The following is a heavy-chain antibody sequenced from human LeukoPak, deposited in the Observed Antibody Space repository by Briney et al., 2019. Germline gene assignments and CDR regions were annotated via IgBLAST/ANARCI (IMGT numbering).Heavy chain of an antibody. Sequence: PSETLSLTCAVYGGSFSGYYWSWIRQPPGKGLEWIGEINHSGSTNYNPSLKSRVTISVDTSKNQFSLKLSSVTAADTAVYYCATRERITIFGVARGFDPWGQGTLVTVSS. D-gene: IGHD3-3*01. V-gene: IGHV4-34*01. CDR3: ATRERITIFGVARGFDP. CDR2: INHSGST. J-gene: IGHJ5*02. CDR1: GGSFSGYY.